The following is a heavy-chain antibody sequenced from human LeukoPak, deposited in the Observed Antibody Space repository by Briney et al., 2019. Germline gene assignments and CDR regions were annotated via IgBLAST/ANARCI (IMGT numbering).Heavy chain of an antibody. V-gene: IGHV1-18*01. D-gene: IGHD2-2*01. J-gene: IGHJ5*02. CDR2: ISAYNGNT. CDR3: AREVICSSTSCRNWFDP. CDR1: GYTFTSYG. Sequence: GASVKVSCKASGYTFTSYGISWVRQAPGQGLEWMGWISAYNGNTNYAQKLQGRVTMTTDTSTSTAYMELRSLRSDDTAVYYCAREVICSSTSCRNWFDPWGQGTLVTVSS.